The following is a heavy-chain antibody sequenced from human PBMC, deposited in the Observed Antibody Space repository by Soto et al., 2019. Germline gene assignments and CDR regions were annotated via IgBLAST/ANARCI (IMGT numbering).Heavy chain of an antibody. Sequence: ASVNVSCKASGYTFTSYDINWVRQATGQGLEWMGWMNPNSGNTGYAQKFQGRVTMTRNTSISTAYMELSSLRSEDTAVYYCARVRYCSSPSCIDYWGQGTLVTVSS. CDR3: ARVRYCSSPSCIDY. CDR1: GYTFTSYD. D-gene: IGHD2-2*01. J-gene: IGHJ4*02. CDR2: MNPNSGNT. V-gene: IGHV1-8*01.